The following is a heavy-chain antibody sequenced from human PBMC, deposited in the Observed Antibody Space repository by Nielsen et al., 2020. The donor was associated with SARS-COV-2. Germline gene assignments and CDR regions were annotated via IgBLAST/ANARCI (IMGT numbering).Heavy chain of an antibody. CDR2: IIPIFGTA. CDR3: ARDRDCSGGSCPGY. D-gene: IGHD2-15*01. CDR1: GGTFSSYA. Sequence: SVKVSCKASGGTFSSYAISWVRQAPGQGLEWMGGIIPIFGTANYAQKFQGRVTITADKSTSTAYMELSSLRSEDTAVYYCARDRDCSGGSCPGYWGQGTLVTVS. J-gene: IGHJ4*02. V-gene: IGHV1-69*06.